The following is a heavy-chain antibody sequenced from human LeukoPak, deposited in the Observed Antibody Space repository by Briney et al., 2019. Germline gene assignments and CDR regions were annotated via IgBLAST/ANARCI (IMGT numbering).Heavy chain of an antibody. V-gene: IGHV4-59*08. CDR2: IHHSGSA. CDR1: GGSISGYY. Sequence: SETLSLTCTVSGGSISGYYWSWIRQAPGKGLEWIGYIHHSGSADYNPSLRSRATISVDASKNQFSLKLSSVPAADPAVYYCARSPLYDGGGYPNYWGQGTLVTVSS. CDR3: ARSPLYDGGGYPNY. D-gene: IGHD3-22*01. J-gene: IGHJ4*02.